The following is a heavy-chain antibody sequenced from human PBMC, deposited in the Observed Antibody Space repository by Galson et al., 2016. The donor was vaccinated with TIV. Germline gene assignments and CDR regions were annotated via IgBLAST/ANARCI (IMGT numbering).Heavy chain of an antibody. CDR3: TRDLGRRREY. V-gene: IGHV1-46*01. J-gene: IGHJ4*02. CDR2: IDPSGGGT. CDR1: EYTFTTYY. Sequence: SVKVSCKASEYTFTTYYIHWVRQAPGQGLEWMGVIDPSGGGTTYAQKFQARVTMTRDTSTSTVYMGLSSLKSEDTAVYYCTRDLGRRREYWGQGTLVTVSS. D-gene: IGHD1-26*01.